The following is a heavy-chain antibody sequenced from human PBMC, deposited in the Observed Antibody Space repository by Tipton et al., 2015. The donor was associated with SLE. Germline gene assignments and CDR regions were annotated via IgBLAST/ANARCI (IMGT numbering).Heavy chain of an antibody. Sequence: LRLSCTVSGGSISSHYWSWIRQPPGKGLEWIGYIYYSGSTNYNPSLKSRVTISVDTSKNQFSLKLSSVTAADTAVYYCARPTDSNTVREQDIWGQGTMVTVSS. CDR1: GGSISSHY. CDR2: IYYSGST. V-gene: IGHV4-59*11. CDR3: ARPTDSNTVREQDI. J-gene: IGHJ3*02. D-gene: IGHD2/OR15-2a*01.